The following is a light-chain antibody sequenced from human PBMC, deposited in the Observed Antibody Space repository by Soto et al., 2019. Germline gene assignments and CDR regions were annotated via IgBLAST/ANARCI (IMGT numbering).Light chain of an antibody. V-gene: IGKV2-28*01. J-gene: IGKJ2*01. Sequence: DIVMTQSPLSRPVTPGEPASISCSSSQSLLHSNGCNYLDWYLQKPGQSPQLLIYLGSNRASGVPDRFSGSGSGTDFTLKISRVEAEDVGVYYCMQALQTPYTFGQGTKLEIK. CDR1: QSLLHSNGCNY. CDR2: LGS. CDR3: MQALQTPYT.